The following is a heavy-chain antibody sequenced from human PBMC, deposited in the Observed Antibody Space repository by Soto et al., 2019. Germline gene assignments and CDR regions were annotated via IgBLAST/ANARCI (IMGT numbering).Heavy chain of an antibody. CDR3: ARDKGLLWFGEFLFDY. CDR1: GYTFTSYG. J-gene: IGHJ4*02. CDR2: ISAYNGNT. V-gene: IGHV1-18*01. Sequence: ASVKVSCKASGYTFTSYGISWVRQAPGQGLEWMGWISAYNGNTNYAQKLQGRVTMTTDTSTSTAYMELRSLRSDDTAVYYCARDKGLLWFGEFLFDYWGQGTLVTVS. D-gene: IGHD3-10*01.